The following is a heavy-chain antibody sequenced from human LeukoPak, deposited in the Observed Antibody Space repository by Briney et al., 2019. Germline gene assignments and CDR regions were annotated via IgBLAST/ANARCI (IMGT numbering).Heavy chain of an antibody. Sequence: LVEVSCKASGGTFSSYAISWVHQAPGQGLEWMGGIIPIFGTANYAQKFQGRVTITADESTSTAYMELSSLRSEDTAVYYCARVPYSYGPFDYWGQGTLVTVSS. D-gene: IGHD5-18*01. CDR3: ARVPYSYGPFDY. V-gene: IGHV1-69*01. J-gene: IGHJ4*02. CDR2: IIPIFGTA. CDR1: GGTFSSYA.